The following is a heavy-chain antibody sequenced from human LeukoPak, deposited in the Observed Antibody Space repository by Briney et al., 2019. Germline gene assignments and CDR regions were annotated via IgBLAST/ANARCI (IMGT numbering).Heavy chain of an antibody. CDR3: ASSYGESSGYIPWAF. CDR1: GGSISSYY. D-gene: IGHD3-22*01. Sequence: SETLSLTCTVSGGSISSYYWTWIRQPPGKGLEWIGYIYYSGSTSYNPSLKSRVTISIDTSNDQFSLKLSSVTAADTAVYYCASSYGESSGYIPWAFWGQGTMVTVSS. J-gene: IGHJ3*01. V-gene: IGHV4-59*01. CDR2: IYYSGST.